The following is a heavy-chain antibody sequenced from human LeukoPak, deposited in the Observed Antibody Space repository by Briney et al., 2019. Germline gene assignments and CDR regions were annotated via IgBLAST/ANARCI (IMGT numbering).Heavy chain of an antibody. D-gene: IGHD2/OR15-2a*01. V-gene: IGHV3-21*01. Sequence: AGGSLRLSCTASGFTFGDYAMNWVRQAPGKGLEWVSSITSSNNYIYYGDSVKGRFTISRDDAKNSLFLQMNSLRAEDTATYYCARGEFGDYYYFYMDVWGKGTTVTVSS. CDR2: ITSSNNYI. CDR1: GFTFGDYA. CDR3: ARGEFGDYYYFYMDV. J-gene: IGHJ6*03.